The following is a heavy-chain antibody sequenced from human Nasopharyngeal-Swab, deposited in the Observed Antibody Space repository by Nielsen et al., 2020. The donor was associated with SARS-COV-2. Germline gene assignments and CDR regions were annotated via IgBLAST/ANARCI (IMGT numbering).Heavy chain of an antibody. CDR3: ANDLHCSGGRCYYRDY. V-gene: IGHV3-23*01. D-gene: IGHD2-15*01. CDR1: GFTFSSYA. Sequence: GESLKISCAASGFTFSSYAMSWVRQAPGKGLEWVSAISGSGGSTYYADSVKGRFTISRDNSKNTLYLQMNSLRAEDTAVYYCANDLHCSGGRCYYRDYWGQGTLVTVSS. J-gene: IGHJ4*02. CDR2: ISGSGGST.